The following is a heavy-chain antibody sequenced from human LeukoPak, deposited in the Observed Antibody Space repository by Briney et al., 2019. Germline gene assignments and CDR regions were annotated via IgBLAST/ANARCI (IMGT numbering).Heavy chain of an antibody. Sequence: PGGSLRLSCAASGFTLSSYAMSWVRQGPGKGLEWVSAISVSGNTYHADSVKGRFTISRDSYKNTLYLQMNSLRAEDTAVYYCAKSGRYCSGGSCYQEASLDYWGQGTLVTVSS. CDR1: GFTLSSYA. J-gene: IGHJ4*02. CDR2: ISVSGNT. CDR3: AKSGRYCSGGSCYQEASLDY. V-gene: IGHV3-23*01. D-gene: IGHD2-15*01.